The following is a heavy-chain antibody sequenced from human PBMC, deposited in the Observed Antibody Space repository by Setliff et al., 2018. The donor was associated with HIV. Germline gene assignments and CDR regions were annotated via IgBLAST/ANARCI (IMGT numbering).Heavy chain of an antibody. V-gene: IGHV4-39*01. Sequence: PSETLSLTCTVSGGSVSDTSYYWGWIRQPPGRGLEWLANVYYSGGTYYNPSLNSRVTISVDTSKNQFSLKLSSVTAADTAVYYCARSRRYCSGSCGDGFFDYWGQGTLVTVSS. J-gene: IGHJ4*02. D-gene: IGHD2-15*01. CDR3: ARSRRYCSGSCGDGFFDY. CDR1: GGSVSDTSYY. CDR2: VYYSGGT.